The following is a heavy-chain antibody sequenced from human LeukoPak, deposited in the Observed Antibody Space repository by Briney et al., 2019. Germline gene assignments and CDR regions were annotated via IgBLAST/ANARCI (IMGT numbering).Heavy chain of an antibody. Sequence: TGESLKISCKGSGYSFTTYWIAWVRQMPGKGLEWMGIICPGDSEIRYSPSFQGQVTISADKSISTAYLQWSSLKTSDTAMYYCARRPSGGSTWFDPWGQGTLVTVSS. V-gene: IGHV5-51*01. CDR2: ICPGDSEI. CDR1: GYSFTTYW. D-gene: IGHD2-8*02. J-gene: IGHJ5*02. CDR3: ARRPSGGSTWFDP.